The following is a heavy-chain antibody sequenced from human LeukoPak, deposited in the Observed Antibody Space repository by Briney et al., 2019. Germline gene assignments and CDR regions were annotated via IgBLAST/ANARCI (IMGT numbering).Heavy chain of an antibody. Sequence: GGSLRLSCAASGFTFSNFWMSWVRQAPGKGLEWVANINRDGSEKNYVDSVKGRFTISRDNAKNSLYLQMNSLRAEDTAVYYCAYGFGDYWGQGTLVTVSS. CDR1: GFTFSNFW. CDR2: INRDGSEK. D-gene: IGHD3-16*01. V-gene: IGHV3-7*01. CDR3: AYGFGDY. J-gene: IGHJ4*02.